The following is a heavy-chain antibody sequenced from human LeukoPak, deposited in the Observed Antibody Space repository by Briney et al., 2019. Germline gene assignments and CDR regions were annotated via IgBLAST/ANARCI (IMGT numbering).Heavy chain of an antibody. V-gene: IGHV3-15*01. CDR3: TTDGIAVAGHF. Sequence: PGGSLRLSCAVSGFSFNQAWMSWVRQAPGKGLEWVGRIKSKTDGGTTDYAAPVKGRFTISRDDSKNTVYVEMNSLKAEDTAAYYSTTDGIAVAGHFWGQGTLVTVSS. J-gene: IGHJ4*02. CDR2: IKSKTDGGTT. D-gene: IGHD6-19*01. CDR1: GFSFNQAW.